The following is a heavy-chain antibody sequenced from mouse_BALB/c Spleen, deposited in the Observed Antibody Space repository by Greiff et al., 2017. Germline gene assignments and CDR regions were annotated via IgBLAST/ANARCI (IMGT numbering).Heavy chain of an antibody. CDR2: ISSGGST. CDR1: GFTFTSYA. J-gene: IGHJ4*01. CDR3: AGQGYEPYAMDY. Sequence: DVQLVESGRGLVKPGGSLKLSCAASGFTFTSYAMPWVRQTPGKRLEWVGAISSGGSTYYPDSVMGRFTISRVNARNILYYKMRSLRSEDAAMYYCAGQGYEPYAMDYWGQGTSVTVSS. V-gene: IGHV5-6-5*01. D-gene: IGHD2-2*01.